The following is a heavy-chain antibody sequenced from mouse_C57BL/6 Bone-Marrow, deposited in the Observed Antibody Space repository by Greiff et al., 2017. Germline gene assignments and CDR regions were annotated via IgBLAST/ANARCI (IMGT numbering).Heavy chain of an antibody. CDR2: IWRGGST. D-gene: IGHD2-4*01. J-gene: IGHJ4*01. CDR3: AKNWDYDNYYAMDY. Sequence: QVQLQQSGPGLVQPSQSLSITCTVSGFSLTSYGVHWVRQSPGKGLEWLGVIWRGGSTDYNAAFMSRLSITKENSKSQVFFKMNSLQADDTAIYYCAKNWDYDNYYAMDYWGQGTSGTGSS. V-gene: IGHV2-5*01. CDR1: GFSLTSYG.